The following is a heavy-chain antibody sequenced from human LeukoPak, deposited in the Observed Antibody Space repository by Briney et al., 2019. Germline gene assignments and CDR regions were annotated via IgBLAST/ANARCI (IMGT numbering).Heavy chain of an antibody. J-gene: IGHJ6*03. CDR3: AKFSQVYGPALWFGIDYYYMDV. Sequence: PGGSLRLSCAASGFTFSSYAMSWVRQAPGKGLEWVSAISGSGGSTYYADSVKGRFTISRDNSKNTLYLQMNSLRAEDTAVYYCAKFSQVYGPALWFGIDYYYMDVWGKGTTVTVSS. D-gene: IGHD3-10*01. V-gene: IGHV3-23*01. CDR1: GFTFSSYA. CDR2: ISGSGGST.